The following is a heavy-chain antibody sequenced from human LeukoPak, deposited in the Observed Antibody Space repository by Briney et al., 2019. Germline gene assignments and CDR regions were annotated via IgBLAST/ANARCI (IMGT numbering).Heavy chain of an antibody. Sequence: ASVKVSCKSSGYTFTSYHMYWVRQAPGQGLEWMGIINPRAGGASYAQKFQGRVTMTRDTSTSTLYMELSSPRSEDAGVYYCARGLLWVGESLSGLDVWGQGTTVTVSS. CDR3: ARGLLWVGESLSGLDV. CDR1: GYTFTSYH. V-gene: IGHV1-46*01. CDR2: INPRAGGA. J-gene: IGHJ6*02. D-gene: IGHD3-10*01.